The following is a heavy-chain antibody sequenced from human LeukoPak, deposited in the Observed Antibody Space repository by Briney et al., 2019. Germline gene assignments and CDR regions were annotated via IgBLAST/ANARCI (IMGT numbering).Heavy chain of an antibody. D-gene: IGHD2-15*01. Sequence: GGSLRLSCAVSGFRASDYYMSWVRQAPGKGLEWVALIRGSGDTFYGDSVKGRYTISRDDSKNTVYLRMNSLRVEDTAVYFCARDRAATQDWVEFDPWGQGTLVTVSS. CDR1: GFRASDYY. J-gene: IGHJ5*02. CDR3: ARDRAATQDWVEFDP. V-gene: IGHV3-66*01. CDR2: IRGSGDT.